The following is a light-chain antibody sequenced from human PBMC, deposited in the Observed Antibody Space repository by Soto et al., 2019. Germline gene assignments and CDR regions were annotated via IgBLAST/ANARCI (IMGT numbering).Light chain of an antibody. CDR1: QSVSSSY. CDR2: GAS. CDR3: QQCSNSQGLT. V-gene: IGKV3-20*01. J-gene: IGKJ4*01. Sequence: EIVLTQSPGTLSLSPGERATLSCRASQSVSSSYLAWYQQKPGQAPRLLIYGASSRATGIPDRFSGSGSGTDFTLTISRLEPEDFAVYYCQQCSNSQGLTFGGGTKVEIK.